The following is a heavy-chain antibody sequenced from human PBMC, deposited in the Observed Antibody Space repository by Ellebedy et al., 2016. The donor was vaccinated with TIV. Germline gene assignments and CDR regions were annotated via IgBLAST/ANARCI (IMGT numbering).Heavy chain of an antibody. CDR1: GFTFSDYW. V-gene: IGHV3-74*03. CDR2: IANDGSIT. D-gene: IGHD5-18*01. J-gene: IGHJ4*02. CDR3: ARGDTALSISYFDY. Sequence: GESLKISXEASGFTFSDYWMHWVRQVPGRGPVWLSRIANDGSITTYADSVKGRFTVSRDNAKNTLYLAMSDLRADDTALYYCARGDTALSISYFDYWGQGTLVTVSS.